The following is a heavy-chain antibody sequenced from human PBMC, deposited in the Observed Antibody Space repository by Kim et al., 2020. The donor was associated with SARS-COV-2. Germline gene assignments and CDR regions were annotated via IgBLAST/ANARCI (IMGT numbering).Heavy chain of an antibody. V-gene: IGHV3-33*05. J-gene: IGHJ4*02. CDR2: ISYDGSNK. CDR1: GFTFSSYG. D-gene: IGHD3-16*02. Sequence: GGSLRLSCAASGFTFSSYGMHWVRQAPGKGLEWVAVISYDGSNKYYADSVKGRFTISRDNSKNTLYLQMNSLRAEDTAVYYCARGSYYFDYWGQGTLVTVSS. CDR3: ARGSYYFDY.